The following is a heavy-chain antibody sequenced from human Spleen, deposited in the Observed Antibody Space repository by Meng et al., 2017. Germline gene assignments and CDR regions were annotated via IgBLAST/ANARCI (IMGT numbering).Heavy chain of an antibody. V-gene: IGHV4-59*01. J-gene: IGHJ4*02. CDR1: DDSISSCY. Sequence: SETLSLTCTVSDDSISSCYWNWIRQPPGKGLEWIGFIYHNGDTNYNPSLKNRVTISVDTSKNQFSLKFVYVTAADTAVDYCARGRLVIHPYYFDNWGQGTLVTVSS. D-gene: IGHD3-10*01. CDR2: IYHNGDT. CDR3: ARGRLVIHPYYFDN.